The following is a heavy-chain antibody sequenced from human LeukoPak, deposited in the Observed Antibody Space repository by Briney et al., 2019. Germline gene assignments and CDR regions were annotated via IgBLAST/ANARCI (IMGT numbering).Heavy chain of an antibody. CDR1: GFTFSSYG. D-gene: IGHD6-13*01. J-gene: IGHJ4*02. CDR2: IRYDGSNK. Sequence: PGGSLRLSCAASGFTFSSYGMHWVRQAPGKGLEWVAFIRYDGSNKYYADSVKGRFTISRDNSKNTLYLQMNSLRAEDTAVYYCAKGPLGGAAAGQIDYWGQGALVTVSS. CDR3: AKGPLGGAAAGQIDY. V-gene: IGHV3-30*02.